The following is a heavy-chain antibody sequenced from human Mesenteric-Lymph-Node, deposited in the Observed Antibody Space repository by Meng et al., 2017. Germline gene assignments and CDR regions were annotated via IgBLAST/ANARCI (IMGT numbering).Heavy chain of an antibody. CDR3: ARGQRSYSGSYPEWFDP. D-gene: IGHD1-26*01. J-gene: IGHJ5*02. CDR1: GGSISSGDYY. Sequence: QVRLHESGPGLLTLSQTLSLTCTGSGGSISSGDYYWSWIRQPPGKGLEWIGCIYYSGSTYYNPSLKGRVTISVDTSKNQFSLNLSSVTAADTAVYYCARGQRSYSGSYPEWFDPWGQGTLVTVSS. V-gene: IGHV4-30-4*01. CDR2: IYYSGST.